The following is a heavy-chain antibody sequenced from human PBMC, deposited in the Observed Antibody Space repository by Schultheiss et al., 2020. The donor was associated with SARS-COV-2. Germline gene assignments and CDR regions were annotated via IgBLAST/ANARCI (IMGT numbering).Heavy chain of an antibody. CDR1: GYSISSGYY. D-gene: IGHD6-6*01. CDR2: IYHSRST. V-gene: IGHV4-38-2*02. CDR3: ARGRNIESIAARKDGMDV. Sequence: SETLSLTCTVSGYSISSGYYWGWIRQPPGKGLEWIGEIYHSRSTNYNPSLKSRVTISVDTSKNQFSLQLNSVTPEDTAVYYCARGRNIESIAARKDGMDVWGQGTTVTVSS. J-gene: IGHJ6*02.